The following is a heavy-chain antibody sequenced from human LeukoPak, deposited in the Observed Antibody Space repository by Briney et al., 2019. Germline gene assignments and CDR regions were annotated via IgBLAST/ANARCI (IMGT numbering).Heavy chain of an antibody. CDR2: INNDGSGT. CDR3: ARDEEYSTLFQFDY. D-gene: IGHD6-6*01. J-gene: IGHJ4*02. Sequence: PGGSLRLSCAASGFTFSSYWMHWVRHAPGKGPVWVSRINNDGSGTTYADSVKGRFTISRDNAKKSVFLQMNSLRAEDTAVYYCARDEEYSTLFQFDYWGQGTLVTVSS. CDR1: GFTFSSYW. V-gene: IGHV3-74*01.